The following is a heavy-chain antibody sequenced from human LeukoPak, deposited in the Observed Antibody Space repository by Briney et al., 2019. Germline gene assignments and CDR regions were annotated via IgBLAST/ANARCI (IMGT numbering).Heavy chain of an antibody. V-gene: IGHV4-61*02. D-gene: IGHD4-17*01. Sequence: PSQTLSLTCTVSGGSISSGSYYWSWIRQPAGKGLEWIGRIYTSGSTNYNPSLKSRVTISVDTSKNQFTLKLSSVTAADTAVYYCARALTTVPGAFDIWGRGTMVTVSS. CDR2: IYTSGST. J-gene: IGHJ3*02. CDR3: ARALTTVPGAFDI. CDR1: GGSISSGSYY.